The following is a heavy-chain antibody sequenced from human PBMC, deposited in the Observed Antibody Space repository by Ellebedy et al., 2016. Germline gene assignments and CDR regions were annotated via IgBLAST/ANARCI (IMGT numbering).Heavy chain of an antibody. CDR2: INPNSGGT. CDR3: ARSTDETTYIVVVPAAITARGFNP. V-gene: IGHV1-2*02. D-gene: IGHD2-2*02. J-gene: IGHJ5*02. Sequence: ASVKVSCXASGYTFTGYYMHWVRQAPGQGLEWMGWINPNSGGTNYAQKFQGRVTMTRDTSISTAYMELSRLRSDDTAVYYCARSTDETTYIVVVPAAITARGFNPWGQGTLVTVSS. CDR1: GYTFTGYY.